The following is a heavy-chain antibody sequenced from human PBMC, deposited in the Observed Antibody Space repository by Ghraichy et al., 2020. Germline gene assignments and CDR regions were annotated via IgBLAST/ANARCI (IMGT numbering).Heavy chain of an antibody. J-gene: IGHJ6*03. CDR2: IYTNGST. Sequence: SETLSLTCTVSGGSISSGSYYWSWIRQHAGKGLEWIGRIYTNGSTNYNPSLKSRVTISADTSKNQFSLNLSSVTAAETAVYFCARAPAPQKNCSGGSCYYMDVWGKGTTVTVSS. CDR3: ARAPAPQKNCSGGSCYYMDV. V-gene: IGHV4-61*02. D-gene: IGHD2-15*01. CDR1: GGSISSGSYY.